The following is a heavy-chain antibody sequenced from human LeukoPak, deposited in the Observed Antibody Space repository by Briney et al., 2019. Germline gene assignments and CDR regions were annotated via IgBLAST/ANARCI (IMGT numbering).Heavy chain of an antibody. J-gene: IGHJ4*02. Sequence: APGKXXXXXGGFDPEDGETIYAQKFQGRVTMTEDTSTDTAYMELSSLRSEDTAVYYCATVRYSGYDFGYWGQGTLVTVSS. D-gene: IGHD5-12*01. V-gene: IGHV1-24*01. CDR2: FDPEDGET. CDR3: ATVRYSGYDFGY.